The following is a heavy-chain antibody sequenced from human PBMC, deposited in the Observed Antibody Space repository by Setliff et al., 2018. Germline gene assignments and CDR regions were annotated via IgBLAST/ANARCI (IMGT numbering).Heavy chain of an antibody. Sequence: PSETLSLTCNVYGGSFDTYYWSWIRQSPAKGLEWIGSLYYGGSTSYNPSLKSRVTMSVDTSKGQFSLKLSSVTAADTALYYCAREGDTSGYYYGGGFDYWGQGIPVTVSS. V-gene: IGHV4-59*01. CDR3: AREGDTSGYYYGGGFDY. CDR1: GGSFDTYY. CDR2: LYYGGST. D-gene: IGHD3-22*01. J-gene: IGHJ4*02.